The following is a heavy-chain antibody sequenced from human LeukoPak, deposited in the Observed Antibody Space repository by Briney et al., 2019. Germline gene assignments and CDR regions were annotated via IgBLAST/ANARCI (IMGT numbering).Heavy chain of an antibody. V-gene: IGHV3-9*01. D-gene: IGHD3-16*01. J-gene: IGHJ4*02. CDR3: AKEDSSGWGFDY. CDR2: ISWNSGSI. Sequence: GGSLRLSCAASGFTFDDYAMHWVRQAPGKGLEWVSGISWNSGSIGYADSVKGRFTISRDNAKNSLYLQMNSLRAEDTALYYCAKEDSSGWGFDYWGQGTLVTVSS. CDR1: GFTFDDYA.